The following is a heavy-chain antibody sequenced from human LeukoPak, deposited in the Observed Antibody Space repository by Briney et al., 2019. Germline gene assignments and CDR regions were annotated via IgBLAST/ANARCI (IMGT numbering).Heavy chain of an antibody. Sequence: GGSLRLSCAASGFTFSSYGMHWVRQAPGKGLDWVAVIPNDGSKKYYADSVKGRFTISRDNSKNTLSLQVSSLRTEDTAVYYCAKDRYSYAFEYSDSWGQGTLVTVSS. CDR2: IPNDGSKK. CDR3: AKDRYSYAFEYSDS. J-gene: IGHJ4*02. CDR1: GFTFSSYG. D-gene: IGHD5-18*01. V-gene: IGHV3-30*18.